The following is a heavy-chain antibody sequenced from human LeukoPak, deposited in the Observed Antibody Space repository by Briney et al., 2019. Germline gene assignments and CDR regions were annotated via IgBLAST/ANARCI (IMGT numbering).Heavy chain of an antibody. CDR3: ARARVHCSSTSCYFRFYYMDV. V-gene: IGHV4-4*07. Sequence: SETLSLTCTVSGGSISSYYWSWIRQPAGKGLEWIGRIYTSGSTNYNPSLKSRVTMSVDTSKNQFSLKLSSVTAADTAVYYCARARVHCSSTSCYFRFYYMDVWGKGTTVTISS. CDR2: IYTSGST. D-gene: IGHD2-2*01. J-gene: IGHJ6*03. CDR1: GGSISSYY.